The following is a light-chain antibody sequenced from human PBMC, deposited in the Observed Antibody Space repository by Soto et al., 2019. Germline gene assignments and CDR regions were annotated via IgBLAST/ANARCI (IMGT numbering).Light chain of an antibody. J-gene: IGKJ2*01. CDR3: QQFGGSYT. CDR2: GAS. Sequence: EMVLTQSPGTLSLSPGERATLSCRASQSVSSTLAWYQHKPGQSPRPLIYGASIRATGIPDRFSGSGSGTDFTLTIRRREFEDLALYYCQQFGGSYTFGQGTKLEMK. CDR1: QSVSST. V-gene: IGKV3-20*01.